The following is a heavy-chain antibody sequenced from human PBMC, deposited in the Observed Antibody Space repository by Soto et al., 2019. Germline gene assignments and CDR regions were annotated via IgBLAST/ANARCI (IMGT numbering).Heavy chain of an antibody. Sequence: QVQLVQSGAEVKKPGSSVKVSCKASAGTFSSYAISWVRQAPGQGLEWMGGIIPIFGTANYAQKFQGRVTITADESTSTAYMELSSLRSEDTAVYYCARDRRPGITGTFDYWGQRTLVTVSS. D-gene: IGHD1-20*01. CDR1: AGTFSSYA. J-gene: IGHJ4*02. V-gene: IGHV1-69*01. CDR3: ARDRRPGITGTFDY. CDR2: IIPIFGTA.